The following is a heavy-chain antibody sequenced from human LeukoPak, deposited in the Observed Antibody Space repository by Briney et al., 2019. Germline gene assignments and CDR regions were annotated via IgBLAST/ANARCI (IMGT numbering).Heavy chain of an antibody. Sequence: GGSLRLSCAASGFTFSSYSMNWVRQAPGKGLEWVSSISSSSSYIYYADSVKGRFIISRDNAKNSLYLQMNTLRAEDTAVYYCARAHKDAFDIWGQGTMVTVSS. CDR3: ARAHKDAFDI. CDR2: ISSSSSYI. V-gene: IGHV3-21*01. CDR1: GFTFSSYS. J-gene: IGHJ3*02.